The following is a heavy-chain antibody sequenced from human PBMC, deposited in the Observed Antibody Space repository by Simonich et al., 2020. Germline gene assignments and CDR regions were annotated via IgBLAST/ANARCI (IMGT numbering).Heavy chain of an antibody. D-gene: IGHD7-27*01. CDR1: GFTFSSYG. Sequence: EVQLVESGGGLVQPGGSLRLSCAASGFTFSSYGMHWVRQAPGKGLVWVQRINRYGGSKSDADSVKGRFTIARDIAKNTLYLQMNSLRAEDTAVYYCAREAGDLWYFDLWGRGTLVTVSS. CDR2: INRYGGSK. CDR3: AREAGDLWYFDL. J-gene: IGHJ2*01. V-gene: IGHV3-74*01.